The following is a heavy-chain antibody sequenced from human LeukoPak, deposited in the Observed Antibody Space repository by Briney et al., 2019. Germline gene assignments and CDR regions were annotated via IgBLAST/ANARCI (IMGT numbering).Heavy chain of an antibody. CDR1: GGTFSSYA. J-gene: IGHJ5*02. V-gene: IGHV1-69*05. Sequence: SVKVSCKASGGTFSSYAISWVRQAPGQGLEWMGGIIPIFGTANYAQKFQGRVTITTDESTSTAYMELSSLGSEDTAVYYCARDRVGSSSLYWFDPWGQGTLVTVSS. D-gene: IGHD6-13*01. CDR3: ARDRVGSSSLYWFDP. CDR2: IIPIFGTA.